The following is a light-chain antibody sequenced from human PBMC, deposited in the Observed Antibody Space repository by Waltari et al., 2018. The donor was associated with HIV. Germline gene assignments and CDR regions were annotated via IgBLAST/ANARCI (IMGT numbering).Light chain of an antibody. CDR3: ATWDNSLRAM. V-gene: IGLV1-51*01. J-gene: IGLJ3*02. CDR2: ENN. CDR1: HPYIANIF. Sequence: QSVLTQPPSVSAAPGHKVTISSSGSHPYIANIFVSWYQHLPGTSPKLLIYENNRRPSRIPDRFSASKTGTSATLGITGLQTGDEAIYYCATWDNSLRAMFGGGTKLTVL.